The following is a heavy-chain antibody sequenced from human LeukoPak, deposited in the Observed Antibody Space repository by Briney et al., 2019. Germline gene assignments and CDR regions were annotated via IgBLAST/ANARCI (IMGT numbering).Heavy chain of an antibody. Sequence: PGRFLRLSCAASGFTFSSYAMHWVRQAPGKGLEWVAVISYDGSNKYYADSVKGRFTISRDNSKNTLYLQMNSLRAEDTAVYYCARDQYGYSYGLGYFDYWGQGTLVTVSS. D-gene: IGHD5-18*01. J-gene: IGHJ4*02. V-gene: IGHV3-30-3*01. CDR2: ISYDGSNK. CDR1: GFTFSSYA. CDR3: ARDQYGYSYGLGYFDY.